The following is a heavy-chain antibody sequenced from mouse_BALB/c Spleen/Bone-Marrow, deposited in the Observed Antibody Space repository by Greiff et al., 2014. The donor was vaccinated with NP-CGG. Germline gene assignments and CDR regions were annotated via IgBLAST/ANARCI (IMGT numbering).Heavy chain of an antibody. CDR2: INPSKGRT. CDR3: AKVGNYRYAMDY. D-gene: IGHD2-1*01. V-gene: IGHV1S81*02. CDR1: GFTFTSYW. J-gene: IGHJ4*01. Sequence: VQLQQSGDELVKPGASVKLSCMASGFTFTSYWIPWVKQSPGQGPEWVGDINPSKGRTNYNENFKSKSTLTEDKSSSTAYMQLSSLTSEDSAVYYCAKVGNYRYAMDYWGQGTSVTVSS.